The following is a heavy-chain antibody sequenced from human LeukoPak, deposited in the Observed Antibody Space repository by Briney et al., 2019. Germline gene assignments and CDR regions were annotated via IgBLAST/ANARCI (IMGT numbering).Heavy chain of an antibody. CDR3: AKDSSNDWRWGAFDV. CDR2: IVGSGGST. J-gene: IGHJ3*01. D-gene: IGHD1-1*01. V-gene: IGHV3-23*01. Sequence: GGPLRLSCAASGFTFSTYALSWVRQAPGKGLEWVSSIVGSGGSTFYADSVKGWFSISRDNSKHTLYLQMNTLRADDTAVYYCAKDSSNDWRWGAFDVWGQGTMVTVSS. CDR1: GFTFSTYA.